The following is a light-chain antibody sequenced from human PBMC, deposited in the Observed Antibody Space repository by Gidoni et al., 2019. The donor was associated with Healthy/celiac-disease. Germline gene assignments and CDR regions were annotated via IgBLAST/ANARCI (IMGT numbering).Light chain of an antibody. CDR3: QQRSNRHPLT. CDR1: QKASSY. CDR2: DAS. Sequence: IVLTQSLATLSSSPGERAALTCRARQKASSYVAWCQQKPGQAARLLIYDASNRATGIPARCSGSGSGTDYTITISSLEPEDFAVYYCQQRSNRHPLTFGGGTKVEIK. J-gene: IGKJ4*01. V-gene: IGKV3-11*01.